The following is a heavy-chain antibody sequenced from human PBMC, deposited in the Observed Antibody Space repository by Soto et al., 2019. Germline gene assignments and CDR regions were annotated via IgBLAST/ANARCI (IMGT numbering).Heavy chain of an antibody. D-gene: IGHD2-2*01. V-gene: IGHV1-18*01. CDR2: ISAYNGNT. CDR1: GYTFTSYG. Sequence: ASVKVSCKASGYTFTSYGISWVRQAPGQGLEWMGWISAYNGNTNYAQKLQGRVTMTTDTSTSTAYMELRSLRSDDTAAYYCARAEGYCSSTSCYVLFSDYWGQGTLVTVSS. CDR3: ARAEGYCSSTSCYVLFSDY. J-gene: IGHJ4*02.